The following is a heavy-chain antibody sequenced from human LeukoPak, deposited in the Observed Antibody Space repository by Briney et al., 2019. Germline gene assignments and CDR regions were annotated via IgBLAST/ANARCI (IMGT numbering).Heavy chain of an antibody. CDR3: ARHLRTFWGIDY. D-gene: IGHD7-27*01. CDR2: IYYSGSA. V-gene: IGHV4-59*08. CDR1: GGSISSYY. Sequence: SETLSLTCTVSGGSISSYYWTWIRQPPWKGLEWIGYIYYSGSANYNPSLMSRVTISVDTSKNQFSLKLSSVTAADTAVYYCARHLRTFWGIDYWGQGTLVTVSS. J-gene: IGHJ4*02.